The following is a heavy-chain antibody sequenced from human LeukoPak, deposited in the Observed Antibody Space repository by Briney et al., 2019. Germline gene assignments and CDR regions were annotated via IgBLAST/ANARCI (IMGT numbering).Heavy chain of an antibody. D-gene: IGHD3-10*01. J-gene: IGHJ5*02. CDR2: IYYSGST. Sequence: SETLSLTCTVSGGSISSSSYYWGWIRQPPGKGLEWIGSIYYSGSTYYNPSLKSRVTISVDTSKNQFSLKLSSVTAADTAVYYCARDQLLWFGESTSGFDHWGQGTLVTVSS. CDR1: GGSISSSSYY. V-gene: IGHV4-39*07. CDR3: ARDQLLWFGESTSGFDH.